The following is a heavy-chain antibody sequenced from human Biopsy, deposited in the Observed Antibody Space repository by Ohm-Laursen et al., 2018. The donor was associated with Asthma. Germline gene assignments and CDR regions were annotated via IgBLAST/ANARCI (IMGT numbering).Heavy chain of an antibody. CDR3: ARIPRRSGSYFVDY. V-gene: IGHV4-31*03. CDR1: GDSITSGGCC. CDR2: IHHSGTS. D-gene: IGHD3-22*01. J-gene: IGHJ4*02. Sequence: TLSLTCIVSGDSITSGGCCWNWIRQHPGKGLEWIGHIHHSGTSYFNPSLKSRVSFSRDTSKNQFSLRLSSVTAADTAMYYCARIPRRSGSYFVDYWGQGTLVIVSS.